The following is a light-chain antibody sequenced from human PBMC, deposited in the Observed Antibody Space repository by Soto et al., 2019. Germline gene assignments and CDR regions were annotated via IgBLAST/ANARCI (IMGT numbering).Light chain of an antibody. V-gene: IGKV3-11*01. CDR1: QSVSSY. CDR2: DAS. CDR3: QQSSNWPPYT. J-gene: IGKJ2*01. Sequence: EIVLTQSPATLSLSPGERATLSCRASQSVSSYLAWYQQKPGQAPRLLIYDASNRATGIPARFSGSGSGTDVPLTISSQEPADFAVYYCQQSSNWPPYTFGQGTKLEIK.